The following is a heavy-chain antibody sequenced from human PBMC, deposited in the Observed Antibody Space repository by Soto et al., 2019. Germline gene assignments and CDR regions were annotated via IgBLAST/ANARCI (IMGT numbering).Heavy chain of an antibody. V-gene: IGHV4-59*01. CDR3: ARVWGGAFDI. CDR1: GNSISSYY. D-gene: IGHD3-10*01. Sequence: PTDTLSLTCTAPGNSISSYYSMWIPQPPGKGLEWIGYIYYSGSTNYNPSLKSRVTISVDTSKNQFSLKLSSVTAADTAVYYCARVWGGAFDIWGQGTMVTVSS. CDR2: IYYSGST. J-gene: IGHJ3*02.